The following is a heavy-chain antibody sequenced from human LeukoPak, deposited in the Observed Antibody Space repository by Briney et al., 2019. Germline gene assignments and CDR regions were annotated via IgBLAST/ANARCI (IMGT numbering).Heavy chain of an antibody. CDR3: ARSSRGYSYGPFDY. V-gene: IGHV4-59*02. Sequence: PSETLSLTCTVSGGSVSSYYWDWIRQPPGKGLEWIGYIYFSGSTNYNPSLKSRLAMSVDTSKNQFSLRLTSETAADTAVYYCARSSRGYSYGPFDYWGQGILVTVSS. D-gene: IGHD5-18*01. J-gene: IGHJ4*02. CDR2: IYFSGST. CDR1: GGSVSSYY.